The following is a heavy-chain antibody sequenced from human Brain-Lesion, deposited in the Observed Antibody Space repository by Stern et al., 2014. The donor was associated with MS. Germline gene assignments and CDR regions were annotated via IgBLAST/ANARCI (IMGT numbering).Heavy chain of an antibody. V-gene: IGHV1-2*04. D-gene: IGHD3-22*01. CDR1: GYTFTGYY. CDR2: INPKSGGT. Sequence: VQLVESEAEVKKPGASVKVSCKASGYTFTGYYMHWVRQAPGQGLEWMGWINPKSGGTNYAQKFQGWVTMTRDTSINTAYMELSRLRSDDTAVYYCATYYYDSTGYNDFWGQGTLVTVSS. CDR3: ATYYYDSTGYNDF. J-gene: IGHJ4*02.